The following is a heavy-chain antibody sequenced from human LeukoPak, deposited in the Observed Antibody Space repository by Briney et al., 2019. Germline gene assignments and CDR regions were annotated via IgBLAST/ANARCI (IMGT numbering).Heavy chain of an antibody. V-gene: IGHV3-7*01. J-gene: IGHJ4*02. Sequence: AGGSLRLSCAASGFIFSGYWMSWVRQAPGKGLEWVANIKEDGSEKYYVDSVKGQFTISRDNAKNSLYLQMNSLRAEDTAVYYCARAEDIVATGPFDCWGQGTLVTVSS. CDR1: GFIFSGYW. D-gene: IGHD5-12*01. CDR3: ARAEDIVATGPFDC. CDR2: IKEDGSEK.